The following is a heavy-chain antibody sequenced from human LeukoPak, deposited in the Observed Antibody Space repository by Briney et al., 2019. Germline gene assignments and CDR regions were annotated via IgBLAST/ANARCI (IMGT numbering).Heavy chain of an antibody. CDR2: IYHSGSP. J-gene: IGHJ4*02. Sequence: PSQTLSLTCAVSGGSISSGGYSWSWIRQPPGKGLEWIGYIYHSGSPYYNPSLKSRVTISVDRSKTQFSLKLSSVTAADTAVYYCARSGATTINPFDYWGQGTLVTVSS. D-gene: IGHD1-26*01. CDR3: ARSGATTINPFDY. CDR1: GGSISSGGYS. V-gene: IGHV4-30-2*01.